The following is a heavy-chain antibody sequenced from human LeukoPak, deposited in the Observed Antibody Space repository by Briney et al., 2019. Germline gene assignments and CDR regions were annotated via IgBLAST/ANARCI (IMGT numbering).Heavy chain of an antibody. CDR3: ARIFDS. CDR2: IFYAGNT. V-gene: IGHV4-61*08. J-gene: IGHJ4*02. CDR1: SDSFRSGGLY. Sequence: RTSETLSLTCTLSSDSFRSGGLYWGWIRQPPGKRPEWIGDIFYAGNTNYSPSLKSRATISLDTSKSQFSLKLTSMTAADTAVYYCARIFDSWGQGVLVTVSS.